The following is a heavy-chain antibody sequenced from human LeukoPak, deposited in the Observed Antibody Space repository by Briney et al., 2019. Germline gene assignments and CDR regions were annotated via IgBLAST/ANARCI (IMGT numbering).Heavy chain of an antibody. CDR1: GFTFSSYA. Sequence: GGSLRLSCAAPGFTFSSYAMSWVRQATGKGLEWVSAISGSGGSRYYADFVKGRFNISRDNSKNTVYLQMNSLRDEDTAVYYCAKDHAWLVLGTFDYWGQGTLVTVSS. D-gene: IGHD6-19*01. CDR3: AKDHAWLVLGTFDY. J-gene: IGHJ4*02. V-gene: IGHV3-23*01. CDR2: ISGSGGSR.